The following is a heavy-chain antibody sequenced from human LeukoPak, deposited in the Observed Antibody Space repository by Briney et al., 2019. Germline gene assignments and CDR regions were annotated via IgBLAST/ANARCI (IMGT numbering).Heavy chain of an antibody. CDR3: ARDKGLGFDAFDI. J-gene: IGHJ3*02. CDR1: GFTFSPYA. D-gene: IGHD3/OR15-3a*01. CDR2: ISHDGNKK. V-gene: IGHV3-30-3*01. Sequence: GGSLRLSCAASGFTFSPYAMHWVRQAPGKGLEWVAGISHDGNKKYYADSVKGRFTVSRDNSKNTLFLQMNSLRAEDTDLYYCARDKGLGFDAFDIWGQGTMVTVSS.